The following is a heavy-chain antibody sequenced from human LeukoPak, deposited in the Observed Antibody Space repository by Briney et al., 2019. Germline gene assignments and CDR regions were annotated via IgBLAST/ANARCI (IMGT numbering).Heavy chain of an antibody. D-gene: IGHD2-2*01. CDR3: PRHIVVVPETWFDP. J-gene: IGHJ5*02. CDR1: GGSISRYY. CDR2: VSNSGST. V-gene: IGHV4-59*01. Sequence: SETLSLTCTVSGGSISRYYWSWIRQPAGKGLEWIGYVSNSGSTNYNPSLKSRVTISVDTSKNKFSLKLISVTAADTAVYYCPRHIVVVPETWFDPWGQGTLVTVSS.